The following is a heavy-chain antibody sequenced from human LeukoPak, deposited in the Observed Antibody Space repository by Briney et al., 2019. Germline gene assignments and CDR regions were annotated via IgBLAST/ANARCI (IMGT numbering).Heavy chain of an antibody. V-gene: IGHV1-8*01. J-gene: IGHJ6*02. Sequence: GASVKVSCKASGGTFSSYAISWVRQAPGQGLEWMGWMNPNSGNTGYAQKFQGRVTMTRNTSISTAYMELSSLRSEDTAVYYCARGQGGSSWYYYYYGMDVWGQGTTVTVSS. D-gene: IGHD6-13*01. CDR3: ARGQGGSSWYYYYYGMDV. CDR2: MNPNSGNT. CDR1: GGTFSSYA.